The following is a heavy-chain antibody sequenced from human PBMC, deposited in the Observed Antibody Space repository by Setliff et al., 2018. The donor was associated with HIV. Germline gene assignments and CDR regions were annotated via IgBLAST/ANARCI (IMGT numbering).Heavy chain of an antibody. V-gene: IGHV2-70*11. D-gene: IGHD3-3*01. CDR2: IDWDDDK. J-gene: IGHJ6*02. CDR3: ARIRRRITIFGVVTDYGMDV. CDR1: GGSISSGNNY. Sequence: TLSLTCTVSGGSISSGNNYWSWIRQPPGKGLEWLARIDWDDDKYYSTSLKTRLTISKDTSKNQVVLTMTNMDPVDTATYYCARIRRRITIFGVVTDYGMDVWGQGTTVTVSS.